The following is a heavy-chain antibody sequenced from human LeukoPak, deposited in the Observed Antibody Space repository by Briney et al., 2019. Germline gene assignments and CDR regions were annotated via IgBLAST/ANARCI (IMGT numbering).Heavy chain of an antibody. V-gene: IGHV3-13*01. CDR3: ARAGNRYQLLLFDYYYGMDV. CDR1: GFTFSSYE. CDR2: ICRAGDT. J-gene: IGHJ6*02. D-gene: IGHD2-2*01. Sequence: GGSLRLSCAASGFTFSSYEIHWVRQGTGKGLEWVSAICRAGDTFYQGSVKGRFTISRDNAKNSLYLQMNSLRAEDTAVYYCARAGNRYQLLLFDYYYGMDVWGQGTTVTVSS.